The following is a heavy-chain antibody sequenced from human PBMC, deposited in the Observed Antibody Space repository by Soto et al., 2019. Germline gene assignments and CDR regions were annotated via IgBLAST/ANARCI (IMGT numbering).Heavy chain of an antibody. D-gene: IGHD2-21*01. V-gene: IGHV3-33*01. CDR2: LLSDGSNK. CDR3: AGGDKYIPC. J-gene: IGHJ4*02. Sequence: QRXGCLLLPCPASGFTFSTFGMNGVRRTPGKGLEWVAVLLSDGSNKYYADSVKVRFTIARDISKNTLYLRRSSLRAEDTAAYYCAGGDKYIPCCGLVPLVTVYS. CDR1: GFTFSTFG.